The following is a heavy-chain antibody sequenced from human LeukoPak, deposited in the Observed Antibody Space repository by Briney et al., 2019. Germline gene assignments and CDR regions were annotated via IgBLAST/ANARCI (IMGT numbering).Heavy chain of an antibody. CDR3: ASTTGLDD. V-gene: IGHV1-2*02. CDR1: GYTFTGYY. D-gene: IGHD1-1*01. J-gene: IGHJ4*02. CDR2: INPNSGGT. Sequence: ASVKVSCKASGYTFTGYYMHWVRQAPGQGLGRMGWINPNSGGTNYAQRFQGRVTMTRDTSSSTAYMELSRLRSDDTAMFYCASTTGLDDWGQGTLVTVSS.